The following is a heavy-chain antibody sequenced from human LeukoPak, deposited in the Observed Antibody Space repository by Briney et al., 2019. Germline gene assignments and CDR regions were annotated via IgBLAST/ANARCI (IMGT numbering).Heavy chain of an antibody. J-gene: IGHJ4*02. CDR2: IYYSGST. CDR3: ARRGSLGYSYGLYYFDY. D-gene: IGHD5-18*01. CDR1: GGSISSYY. V-gene: IGHV4-59*08. Sequence: SETLFLTCTVSGGSISSYYWSWIRQPPGKGLEWIGYIYYSGSTNYNPSLKSRVTISVDTSKNQFSLRLSSVTAADTAVYYCARRGSLGYSYGLYYFDYWGQGTLVTVSP.